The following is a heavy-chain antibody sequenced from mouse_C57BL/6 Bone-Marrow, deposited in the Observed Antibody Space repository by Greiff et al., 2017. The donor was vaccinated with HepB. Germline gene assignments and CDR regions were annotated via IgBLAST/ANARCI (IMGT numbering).Heavy chain of an antibody. CDR1: GFTFSDAW. V-gene: IGHV6-6*01. D-gene: IGHD1-3*01. CDR3: TGITRGYWYFDV. CDR2: IRNKANNHAT. Sequence: EVHLVESGGGLVQPGGSMKLSCAASGFTFSDAWMDWVRQSPEKGLEWVAEIRNKANNHATYYAESVKGRFTISRDDSKSSVYLQMNSLRAEDTGIYYCTGITRGYWYFDVWGTGTTVTVSS. J-gene: IGHJ1*03.